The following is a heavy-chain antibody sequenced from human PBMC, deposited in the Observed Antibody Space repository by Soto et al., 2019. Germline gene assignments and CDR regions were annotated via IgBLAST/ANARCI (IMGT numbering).Heavy chain of an antibody. Sequence: GGSLRLSCAASGFTFSDYYMSWIRQAPGKGLEWVSYISSSGSTIYYADSVKGRFTISRENAKNSLYLQMNSLRAEDTAVYYCARVVVGFPDYCSSTSCYEYYFDYWGQGTLVTVSS. CDR1: GFTFSDYY. V-gene: IGHV3-11*01. CDR2: ISSSGSTI. CDR3: ARVVVGFPDYCSSTSCYEYYFDY. D-gene: IGHD2-2*01. J-gene: IGHJ4*02.